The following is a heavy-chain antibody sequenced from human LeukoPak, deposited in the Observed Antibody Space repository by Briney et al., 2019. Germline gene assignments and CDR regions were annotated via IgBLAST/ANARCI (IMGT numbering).Heavy chain of an antibody. Sequence: ASVKVSCKASGYTFTGYYMRWVRQAPGQGLEWMGRINPNSGGTNYAQKFQGRVTMTRDTSISTAYMELSRLRSDDTAVYYCARGGWDWGPCYFDYRGQGTLVTVSS. J-gene: IGHJ4*02. V-gene: IGHV1-2*06. CDR3: ARGGWDWGPCYFDY. D-gene: IGHD7-27*01. CDR2: INPNSGGT. CDR1: GYTFTGYY.